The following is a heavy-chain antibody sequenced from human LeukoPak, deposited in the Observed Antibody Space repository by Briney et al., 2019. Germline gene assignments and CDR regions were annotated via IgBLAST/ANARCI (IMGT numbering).Heavy chain of an antibody. CDR1: GYTFTSYD. J-gene: IGHJ6*03. V-gene: IGHV1-8*01. CDR3: AREFVGATPPYYYYYMDV. CDR2: MNPNSGST. Sequence: RASVKVSCKASGYTFTSYDINWVRQATGQGLEWMGWMNPNSGSTGYAQKFQGRVTMTRNTSISTAYMELSSLRSEDTAVYYCAREFVGATPPYYYYYMDVWGKGTTVTVSS. D-gene: IGHD3-16*01.